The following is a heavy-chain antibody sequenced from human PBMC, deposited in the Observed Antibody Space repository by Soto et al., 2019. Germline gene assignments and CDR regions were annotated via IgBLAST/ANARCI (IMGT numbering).Heavy chain of an antibody. V-gene: IGHV4-59*01. CDR3: ARYYCSSDTCYYFGY. D-gene: IGHD2-2*01. J-gene: IGHJ4*02. CDR1: GGSISSNY. Sequence: TLSLTCSVSGGSISSNYWIWIRQTPGKGLEWIGYIYDTGSTNYNPSLKSRVSFSVDTSKNQFSLKLSSVTAADTAVYYCARYYCSSDTCYYFGYWGQGTLVTVSS. CDR2: IYDTGST.